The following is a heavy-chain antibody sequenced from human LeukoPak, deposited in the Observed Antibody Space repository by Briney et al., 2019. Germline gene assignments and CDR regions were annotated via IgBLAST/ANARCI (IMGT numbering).Heavy chain of an antibody. Sequence: AGSLRLYCAASGFTFSSYWMSWVRQAPGKGLEWVANQKQDRSEKYYVDSVKGRFTISRDKAKNSLYLQMNSLRAEHTAVYYCARIAAAGYDYWGQGTLVTVSS. CDR2: QKQDRSEK. CDR1: GFTFSSYW. J-gene: IGHJ4*02. V-gene: IGHV3-7*01. CDR3: ARIAAAGYDY. D-gene: IGHD6-13*01.